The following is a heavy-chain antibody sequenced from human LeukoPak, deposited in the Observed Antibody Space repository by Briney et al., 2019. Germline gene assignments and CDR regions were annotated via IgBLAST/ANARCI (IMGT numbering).Heavy chain of an antibody. CDR1: GYTFTNYV. CDR2: IRVYNGNT. Sequence: ASVKVSCKASGYTFTNYVISWVRHAPGQRLEWMGWIRVYNGNTNYAQKFQGRVSMTAATSTSTAYMELRSLVSDDTAVYYCAREGSIGGNDYWGQGTLVTVSS. CDR3: AREGSIGGNDY. J-gene: IGHJ4*02. V-gene: IGHV1-18*01.